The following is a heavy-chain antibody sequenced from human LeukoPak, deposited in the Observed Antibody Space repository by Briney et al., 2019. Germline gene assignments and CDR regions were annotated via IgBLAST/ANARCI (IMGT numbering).Heavy chain of an antibody. CDR2: ISGSGGST. CDR3: AKDRIITTITD. Sequence: GGSLRLSCAASGFTFSSYAMSWVRQAPGKGLEWVSAISGSGGSTYYADSVKGRFTISRDNSKNTLYVQMNSLRAEDTAVYYCAKDRIITTITDWGQGTLVTVSS. CDR1: GFTFSSYA. J-gene: IGHJ4*02. V-gene: IGHV3-23*01. D-gene: IGHD3-22*01.